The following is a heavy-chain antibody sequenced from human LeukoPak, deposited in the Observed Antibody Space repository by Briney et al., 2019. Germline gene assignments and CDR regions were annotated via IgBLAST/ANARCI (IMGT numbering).Heavy chain of an antibody. V-gene: IGHV3-21*01. CDR3: ARDSGHYDSSGYYYGYFQH. Sequence: GGSLRLSCAASGFTFSSYSMNWVRQAPGKGLEWVSSISSSSSYIYYADSVKGRFTISRDNAKNSLYLQMNSLRAEDTAVYYCARDSGHYDSSGYYYGYFQHWGQGTLVTVSS. CDR2: ISSSSSYI. D-gene: IGHD3-22*01. J-gene: IGHJ1*01. CDR1: GFTFSSYS.